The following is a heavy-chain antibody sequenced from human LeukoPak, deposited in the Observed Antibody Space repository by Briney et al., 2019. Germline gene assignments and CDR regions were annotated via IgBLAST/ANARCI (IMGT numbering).Heavy chain of an antibody. Sequence: GGSLRLSCAASGFTFSNFAMHWVRQAPGKGLEWVAVISYDGSNKYYADSVKGRFTISRDNSKNTLYLQMNSLRAGDTAVYYCAKTMTTVVTTPSDFDYWGQGTLVTVSS. J-gene: IGHJ4*02. CDR3: AKTMTTVVTTPSDFDY. CDR2: ISYDGSNK. V-gene: IGHV3-30*18. CDR1: GFTFSNFA. D-gene: IGHD4-23*01.